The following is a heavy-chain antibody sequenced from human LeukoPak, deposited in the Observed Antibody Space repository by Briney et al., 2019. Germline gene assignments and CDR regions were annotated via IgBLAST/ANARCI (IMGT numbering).Heavy chain of an antibody. D-gene: IGHD3-22*01. J-gene: IGHJ4*02. CDR3: ATIVVVSSSSEDY. CDR1: GFTFTRYW. CDR2: IKQDGSEK. Sequence: GGSLRLSCAASGFTFTRYWMSWVRQAPGKGLEWVANIKQDGSEKYYVDSVKGRFTISRDNAKKSLYLQMNSLRAEDTAVYYCATIVVVSSSSEDYWGQGTLVTVSS. V-gene: IGHV3-7*03.